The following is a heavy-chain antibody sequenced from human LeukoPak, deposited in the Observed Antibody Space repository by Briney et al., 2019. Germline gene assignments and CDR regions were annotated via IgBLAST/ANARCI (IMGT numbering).Heavy chain of an antibody. CDR3: TREDCTIGAVCSSLLDH. CDR2: INSDASTI. J-gene: IGHJ4*02. V-gene: IGHV3-74*01. CDR1: GLTFSSDW. D-gene: IGHD2-8*01. Sequence: PGGSLRLSCAASGLTFSSDWMHWVRQVPGKGLVWVSRINSDASTINYADSVKGRFTISSDNAKNTLYLQMNNLRAEDTAVYYCTREDCTIGAVCSSLLDHWGRGTLVTVSS.